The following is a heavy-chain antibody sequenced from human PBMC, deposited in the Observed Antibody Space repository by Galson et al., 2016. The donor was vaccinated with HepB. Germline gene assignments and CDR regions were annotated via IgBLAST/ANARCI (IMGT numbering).Heavy chain of an antibody. CDR1: GGSFNKYA. CDR3: ARALGMGYHDSCLGY. J-gene: IGHJ4*02. Sequence: SVKVSCKASGGSFNKYAINWVRQAPGQGLEWMGGIIPVIGTPSYAQKFQDRVTITADESTSTAYMELSSLRSEDTAVYYCARALGMGYHDSCLGYWGQGTLVIVSS. CDR2: IIPVIGTP. D-gene: IGHD3-22*01. V-gene: IGHV1-69*13.